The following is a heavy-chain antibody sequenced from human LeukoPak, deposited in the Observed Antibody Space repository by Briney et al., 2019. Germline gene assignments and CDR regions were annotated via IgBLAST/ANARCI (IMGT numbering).Heavy chain of an antibody. CDR2: IHPDASDS. D-gene: IGHD3-10*01. V-gene: IGHV5-51*01. J-gene: IGHJ5*02. CDR1: GYSFTTYW. Sequence: GESLKISCETSGYSFTTYWIGWVRQLPGTGLEWVGAIHPDASDSRYSPSFQGQVVISADRSIRTAYLQWNSLKTSDTAMYYCVRQRGSSGTINHFDPWGQGTLVTVSS. CDR3: VRQRGSSGTINHFDP.